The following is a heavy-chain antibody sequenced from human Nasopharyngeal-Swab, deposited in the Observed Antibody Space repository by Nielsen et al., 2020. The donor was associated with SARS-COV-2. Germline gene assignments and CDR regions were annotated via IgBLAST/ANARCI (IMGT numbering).Heavy chain of an antibody. CDR2: ISSSSTI. CDR3: ARSEYWYSGSYGADY. D-gene: IGHD1-26*01. J-gene: IGHJ4*02. CDR1: GFTFSSYS. Sequence: GESLKISCAASGFTFSSYSMNWVRQAPGKGLEWVSYISSSSTIYNADSVKGRFTASRDNAKNSLYLQMNSLRAEDTAVYYCARSEYWYSGSYGADYWGQGTLVTVSS. V-gene: IGHV3-48*01.